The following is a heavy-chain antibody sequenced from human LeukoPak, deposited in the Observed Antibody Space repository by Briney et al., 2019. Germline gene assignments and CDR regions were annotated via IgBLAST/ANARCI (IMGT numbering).Heavy chain of an antibody. V-gene: IGHV4-39*01. CDR1: GGSNSISRYY. Sequence: SETLSLTCTVSGGSNSISRYYWGWIRQPPGKGLEWIGSIYYSGSTYYNPSLKSRVTISVDTSKNQFSLKLSSVTAADTAADYCARLRSRITRIVVHRAHCDYWGQGTLVTVSS. J-gene: IGHJ4*02. CDR3: ARLRSRITRIVVHRAHCDY. CDR2: IYYSGST. D-gene: IGHD3-22*01.